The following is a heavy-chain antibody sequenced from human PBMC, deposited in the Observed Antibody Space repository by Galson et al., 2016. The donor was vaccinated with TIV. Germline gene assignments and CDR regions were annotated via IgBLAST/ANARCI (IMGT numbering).Heavy chain of an antibody. D-gene: IGHD2-2*02. J-gene: IGHJ2*01. CDR3: ARDNTLGPNWYLDL. CDR1: GYKFIDYY. V-gene: IGHV1-2*07. CDR2: INPNSGNSGGT. Sequence: QSGAEVKRPGASVKVSCKASGYKFIDYYLHWVRQAPGQGLEWMGWINPNSGNSGGTLLAPKFQGRVTMTKDTSLGTIYMEINKLQSDDTAVYYCARDNTLGPNWYLDLWGRGTLVIVSS.